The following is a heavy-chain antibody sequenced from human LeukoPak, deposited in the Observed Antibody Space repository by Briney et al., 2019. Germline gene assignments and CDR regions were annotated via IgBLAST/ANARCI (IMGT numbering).Heavy chain of an antibody. V-gene: IGHV4-34*01. CDR3: ARANQIAAAGTLNFWFDP. D-gene: IGHD6-13*01. CDR1: GGSFSGYY. Sequence: SETLSLTCAVYGGSFSGYYWSWIRQPPGEGLEWIGEINHSGSTNYNPSLKSRVTISVDTSKNQFSLKLSSVTAADTAVYYCARANQIAAAGTLNFWFDPWGQGTLVTVSS. J-gene: IGHJ5*02. CDR2: INHSGST.